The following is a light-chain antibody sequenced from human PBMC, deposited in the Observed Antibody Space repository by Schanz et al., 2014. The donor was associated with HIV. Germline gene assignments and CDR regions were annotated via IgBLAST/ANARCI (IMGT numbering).Light chain of an antibody. V-gene: IGLV3-21*01. CDR1: NLGSKS. Sequence: SYELTQPPSVSVAPGKTARITCGGNNLGSKSVHWYQQKAGQAPVLVIFYDDDRPSGIPERFSGSNVGNTATLTISWVEAGDEADYYCQVWESSTDVVFGGGTKLTVL. J-gene: IGLJ2*01. CDR3: QVWESSTDVV. CDR2: YDD.